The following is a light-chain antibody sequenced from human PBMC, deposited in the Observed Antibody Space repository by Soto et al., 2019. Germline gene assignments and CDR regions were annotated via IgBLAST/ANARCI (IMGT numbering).Light chain of an antibody. CDR2: GAS. CDR3: KQYGSSQT. CDR1: QSVSSSY. Sequence: EIVLTQSPGTLSLSPGERATLSCRASQSVSSSYLAWYQQKPGQAPRLLIYGASSRATGIPDRLSGSGSGTDFTLTIGRLEPEDFAVYYCKQYGSSQTFGQGTKVDIK. J-gene: IGKJ1*01. V-gene: IGKV3-20*01.